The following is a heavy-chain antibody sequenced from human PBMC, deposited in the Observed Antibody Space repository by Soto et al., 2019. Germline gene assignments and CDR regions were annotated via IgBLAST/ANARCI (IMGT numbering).Heavy chain of an antibody. D-gene: IGHD3-22*01. Sequence: EVQLLESGGGLVQPGGSLRLSCAASGFTFDNYAMSWVRQAPGKGLEWVSVISGSTGSTYYADSVKGRLTISRDNSKNTLYLQMNSLRAEDTAVYYCAKDGGRVIITFDYWGQGTLVTVSS. CDR3: AKDGGRVIITFDY. V-gene: IGHV3-23*01. CDR2: ISGSTGST. J-gene: IGHJ4*02. CDR1: GFTFDNYA.